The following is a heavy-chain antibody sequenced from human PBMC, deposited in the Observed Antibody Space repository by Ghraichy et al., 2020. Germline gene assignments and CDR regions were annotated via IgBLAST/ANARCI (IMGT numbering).Heavy chain of an antibody. Sequence: ASVKVSCKASGYTFTSYGISWVRQAPGQGLEWMGWISAYNGNTNYAQKLQGRVTMTTDTSTSTAYMELRSLRSDDTAVYYCARGGVEDSSSPRGDWFDPWGKGTLVTVSS. D-gene: IGHD6-6*01. J-gene: IGHJ5*02. V-gene: IGHV1-18*01. CDR2: ISAYNGNT. CDR3: ARGGVEDSSSPRGDWFDP. CDR1: GYTFTSYG.